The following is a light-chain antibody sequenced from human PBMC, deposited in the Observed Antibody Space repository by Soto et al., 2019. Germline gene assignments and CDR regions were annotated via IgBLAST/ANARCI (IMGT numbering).Light chain of an antibody. CDR3: SSYTGSSTLYV. CDR2: EVS. V-gene: IGLV2-14*01. CDR1: SSNIGAGYD. J-gene: IGLJ1*01. Sequence: QSVLTQPPSVSGAPGQRVTISCTGSSSNIGAGYDVHWYQQHPGKAPKLMIYEVSKRPSGVSNRFSGSKSGNTASLTISGLQAEDEADYHCSSYTGSSTLYVFGTGTKVTVL.